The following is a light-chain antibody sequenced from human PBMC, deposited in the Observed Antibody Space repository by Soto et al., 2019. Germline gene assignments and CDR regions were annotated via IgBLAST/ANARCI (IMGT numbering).Light chain of an antibody. CDR3: QHYSSNSGT. J-gene: IGKJ1*01. CDR1: QRMSGF. V-gene: IGKV1-5*01. CDR2: DAS. Sequence: DIQMTQSPSTLSASVGDRVTITCRASQRMSGFLAWYQQKPGKAPQLLISDASSLESGVPSRFSGGGSGTAFTLTISSLQPEDFATYYCQHYSSNSGTFGPGNKVDIK.